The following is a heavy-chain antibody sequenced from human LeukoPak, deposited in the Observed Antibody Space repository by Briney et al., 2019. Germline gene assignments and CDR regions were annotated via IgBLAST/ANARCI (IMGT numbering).Heavy chain of an antibody. CDR1: GFTFSSYA. CDR2: FSGSGGGT. Sequence: GGPLRLSCAASGFTFSSYAMSWVRQAPGKGLEWVSAFSGSGGGTYYADSVKGRFTISRDNSKNTLYLQMNSLRAEDTALYFCAKSGYNRFDYWGQGALVTVSS. CDR3: AKSGYNRFDY. D-gene: IGHD5-24*01. V-gene: IGHV3-23*01. J-gene: IGHJ4*02.